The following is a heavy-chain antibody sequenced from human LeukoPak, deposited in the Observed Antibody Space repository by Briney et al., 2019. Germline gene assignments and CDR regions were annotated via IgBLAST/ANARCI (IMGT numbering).Heavy chain of an antibody. CDR2: ISYDGSNK. D-gene: IGHD1-26*01. V-gene: IGHV3-30*03. CDR1: GLTFSDAW. J-gene: IGHJ5*02. CDR3: ARDIDGWELLFDP. Sequence: PGGSLRLSCVVSGLTFSDAWMNWVRQAPGKGLEWVAVISYDGSNKYYADSVKGRFTISRDNSKNTLYLQMNSLRAEDTAVYYCARDIDGWELLFDPWGQGTLVTVSS.